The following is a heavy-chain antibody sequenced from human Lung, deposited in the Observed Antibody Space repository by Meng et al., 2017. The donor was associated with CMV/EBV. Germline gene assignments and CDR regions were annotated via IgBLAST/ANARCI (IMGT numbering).Heavy chain of an antibody. V-gene: IGHV3-30*04. CDR1: GFTFNNFA. J-gene: IGHJ4*02. CDR2: VSFDGSDR. Sequence: GGSXRLXCAASGFTFNNFALHWVRQAPGKGLEWLAVVSFDGSDRYYADSLKGRFTISRDNSKNTLYLQMNSLRPEDTAVYHCARDPRKSLKVVVAGTFDSWXRGTLVTVSS. CDR3: ARDPRKSLKVVVAGTFDS. D-gene: IGHD6-19*01.